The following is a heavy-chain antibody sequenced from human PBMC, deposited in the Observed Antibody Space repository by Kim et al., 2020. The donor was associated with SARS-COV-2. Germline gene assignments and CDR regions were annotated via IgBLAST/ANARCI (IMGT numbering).Heavy chain of an antibody. CDR1: GGSISSYY. CDR2: IYYSGST. Sequence: SETLSLTCTVSGGSISSYYWSWIRQPPGKGLEWIGYIYYSGSTNYNPSLKSRVTISVDTSKNQFSLKLSSVTAADTAVYYCARTVVPAALYDFYFDYWGQGTLVTVSS. CDR3: ARTVVPAALYDFYFDY. D-gene: IGHD2-2*01. J-gene: IGHJ4*02. V-gene: IGHV4-59*13.